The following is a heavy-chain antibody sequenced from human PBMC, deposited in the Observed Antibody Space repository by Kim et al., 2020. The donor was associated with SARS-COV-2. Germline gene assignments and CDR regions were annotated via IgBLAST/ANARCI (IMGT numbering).Heavy chain of an antibody. Sequence: ASVKVSCKASGYTFTSYYMHWVRQAPGQGLEWMGIINPSGGSTSYAQKFQGRVTMTRDTSTSTVYMELSSLRSEDTAVYYCARDLVPPSYDILTGYYIWGWDYYGMDVWGQGTTVTVSS. CDR3: ARDLVPPSYDILTGYYIWGWDYYGMDV. D-gene: IGHD3-9*01. CDR2: INPSGGST. CDR1: GYTFTSYY. V-gene: IGHV1-46*01. J-gene: IGHJ6*02.